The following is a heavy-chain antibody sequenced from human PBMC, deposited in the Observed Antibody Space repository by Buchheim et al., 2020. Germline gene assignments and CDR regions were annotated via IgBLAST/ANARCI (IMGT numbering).Heavy chain of an antibody. D-gene: IGHD2-2*01. V-gene: IGHV4-34*01. J-gene: IGHJ5*02. Sequence: QVQLQQWGAGLLKPSETLSLTCAVYGGSFSGYYWSWIRQPPGKGLEWIGEINHSGSTNYNPSLKSRVTISVDTSKNQFSLKLSSVTAADTAVYYCARGSSRRYCSSTSCYGGYWFDPWGQGTL. CDR1: GGSFSGYY. CDR2: INHSGST. CDR3: ARGSSRRYCSSTSCYGGYWFDP.